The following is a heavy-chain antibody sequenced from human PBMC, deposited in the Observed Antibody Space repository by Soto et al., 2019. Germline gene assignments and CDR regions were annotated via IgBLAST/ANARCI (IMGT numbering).Heavy chain of an antibody. J-gene: IGHJ6*02. CDR3: GRVLWKYDFGRGYSTTPYGRDV. CDR2: ISYDGSNR. D-gene: IGHD3-3*01. Sequence: QVQLVESGGGVVQPGRSLRLSCAASGFTFSNYGMHWVRQAPGKGLEWVAVISYDGSNRYYADSVKGRFTISRDNSKNRLYLKMNGLRVGDGFVYYCGRVLWKYDFGRGYSTTPYGRDVWGQGTTVTVSS. V-gene: IGHV3-30-3*01. CDR1: GFTFSNYG.